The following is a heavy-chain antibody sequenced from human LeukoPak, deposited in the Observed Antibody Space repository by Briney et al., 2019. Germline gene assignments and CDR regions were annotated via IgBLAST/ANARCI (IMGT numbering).Heavy chain of an antibody. D-gene: IGHD3-3*02. Sequence: ASVKVSCKASGYTFTSYDISWVRQATGQGLEWMGWMNPNSGNTGYAQKFQGRVTITRNTSISTAYMELSSLRSEDTAVYYCASSSIYYYYMDVWGKGTTVTVSS. CDR1: GYTFTSYD. CDR3: ASSSIYYYYMDV. V-gene: IGHV1-8*03. CDR2: MNPNSGNT. J-gene: IGHJ6*03.